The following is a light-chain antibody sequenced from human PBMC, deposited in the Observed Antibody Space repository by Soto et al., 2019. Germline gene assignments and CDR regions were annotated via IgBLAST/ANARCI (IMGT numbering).Light chain of an antibody. J-gene: IGLJ2*01. Sequence: SYELTQSPSVSVSPGQTARITCSGDKLGDRYTSWFKQKPGQSPVLVIYQDSKRPSGIPERVSGSNSGDTATLTISGTQTMDEADYYCQAWDRDTLIFGGGTKLTVL. V-gene: IGLV3-1*01. CDR3: QAWDRDTLI. CDR2: QDS. CDR1: KLGDRY.